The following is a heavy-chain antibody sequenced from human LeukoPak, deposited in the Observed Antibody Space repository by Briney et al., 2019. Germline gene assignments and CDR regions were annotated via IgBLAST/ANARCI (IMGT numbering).Heavy chain of an antibody. CDR2: INHSGST. V-gene: IGHV4-34*01. Sequence: SETLSLTCAVYGGSFSGYYWSWIRQPPGKGLEWIGEINHSGSTNYNPSLKSRVTISVDTSKNQFSLKLSSVTAADTAVYYCARGPKYYYYYYGVDVWGQGTTVTVSS. CDR1: GGSFSGYY. CDR3: ARGPKYYYYYYGVDV. J-gene: IGHJ6*02.